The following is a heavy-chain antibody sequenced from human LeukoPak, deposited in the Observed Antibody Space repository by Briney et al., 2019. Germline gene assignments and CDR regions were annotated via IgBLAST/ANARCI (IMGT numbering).Heavy chain of an antibody. CDR3: AKATGTTYPLDY. CDR2: ISWDGGST. V-gene: IGHV3-43*01. Sequence: GGSLRLSCAASGFTFDDYTMHWVRQAPGRGLEWVSLISWDGGSTSYGDSVRGRFTISRDNSKNSLYLQMNSLRTEDTALYYCAKATGTTYPLDYWGQGTLVTVSS. D-gene: IGHD1-1*01. CDR1: GFTFDDYT. J-gene: IGHJ4*02.